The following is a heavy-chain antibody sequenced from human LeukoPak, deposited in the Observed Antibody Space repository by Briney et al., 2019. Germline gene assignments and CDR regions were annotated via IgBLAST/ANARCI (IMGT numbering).Heavy chain of an antibody. D-gene: IGHD3-22*01. J-gene: IGHJ5*02. Sequence: GGSLRLSCAASGFTFSSYWMSWVCQAPGKGLEWVANIKQDGSEKYYVDSVEGRFTISRDNAKNSLYLQMNSLRAEDTAVYYCARDQAYYYDSSGYRWGQGTLVTVSS. CDR1: GFTFSSYW. CDR2: IKQDGSEK. CDR3: ARDQAYYYDSSGYR. V-gene: IGHV3-7*01.